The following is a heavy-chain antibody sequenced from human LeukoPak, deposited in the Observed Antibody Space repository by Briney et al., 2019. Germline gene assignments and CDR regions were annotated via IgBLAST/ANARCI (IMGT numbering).Heavy chain of an antibody. CDR3: ASRVVLGWFDP. Sequence: SVKVSCKGSGYTFTSYGISWVRQAPGQGLEWMGGIIPIFGTANYAQKFQGRVTITADESTSTAYMELSSLRSEDTAVYYCASRVVLGWFDPWGQGTLVTVSS. CDR2: IIPIFGTA. V-gene: IGHV1-69*13. J-gene: IGHJ5*02. CDR1: GYTFTSYG. D-gene: IGHD2-8*02.